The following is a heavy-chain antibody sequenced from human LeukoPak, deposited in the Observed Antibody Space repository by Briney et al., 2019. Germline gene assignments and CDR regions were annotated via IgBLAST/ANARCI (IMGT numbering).Heavy chain of an antibody. J-gene: IGHJ4*02. CDR2: IYSGGDT. V-gene: IGHV3-66*01. Sequence: GGSLRLSCAASGFTVSSNYMNWVRQALGKGLEWVSVIYSGGDTYYADSVKGRFTISRDNSKNMIYLEMSSLKAEDTAVYYCAKERNLEIAVAGTIFDYWGQGTLVTVSS. D-gene: IGHD6-19*01. CDR1: GFTVSSNY. CDR3: AKERNLEIAVAGTIFDY.